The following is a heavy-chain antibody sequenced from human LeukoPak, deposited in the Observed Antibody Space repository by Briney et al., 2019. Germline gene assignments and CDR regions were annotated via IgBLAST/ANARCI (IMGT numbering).Heavy chain of an antibody. Sequence: TGGSLRLSCAASGFTFSSYAMHWVRQAPGKGLEWVAVISYDGSNKYYADSVKGRFTISRDNSKNTLYLQMNSLRSEDTAVYYCGRGYAMDVWGQGTTVTVSS. J-gene: IGHJ6*02. CDR2: ISYDGSNK. CDR3: GRGYAMDV. V-gene: IGHV3-30*04. CDR1: GFTFSSYA.